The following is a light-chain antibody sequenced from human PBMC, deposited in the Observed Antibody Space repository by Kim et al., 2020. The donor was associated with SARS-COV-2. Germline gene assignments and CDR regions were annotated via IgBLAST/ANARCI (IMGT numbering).Light chain of an antibody. CDR1: KLEDKY. J-gene: IGLJ2*01. CDR2: QDN. CDR3: QTWDSSSVI. Sequence: SVSPGQTASITCAGDKLEDKYVCWYQQRAGQSPLLLIYQDNKWPSGIPERFSGSNSGNTATLTISETQAMDEADYYCQTWDSSSVIFGGGTKLTVL. V-gene: IGLV3-1*01.